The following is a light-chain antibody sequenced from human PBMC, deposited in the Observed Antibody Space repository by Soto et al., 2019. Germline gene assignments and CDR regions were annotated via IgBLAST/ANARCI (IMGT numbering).Light chain of an antibody. CDR2: GAS. CDR1: QSVSSSY. V-gene: IGKV3-20*01. CDR3: QQYGSSPLFT. J-gene: IGKJ3*01. Sequence: IVLTQSPGTLSLSPGERATLSCRASQSVSSSYLAWYQQKPCQAPRLLIYGASSRATGIPDRFSGSGSGTDFTLTISRLEPEDFAVYYCQQYGSSPLFTFGPGTKVDIK.